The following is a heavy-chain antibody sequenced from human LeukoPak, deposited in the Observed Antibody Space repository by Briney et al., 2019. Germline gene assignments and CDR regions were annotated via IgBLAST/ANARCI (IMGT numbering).Heavy chain of an antibody. CDR2: ISGSGGST. V-gene: IGHV3-23*01. CDR1: GFTFSSYS. J-gene: IGHJ4*02. D-gene: IGHD3-22*01. CDR3: AKKPSYYYDSSGYVTTDY. Sequence: GGSLRLSCAASGFTFSSYSMNWVRQAPGKGLEWVSAISGSGGSTYYADSVKGRFTISRDNSKNTLYLQMNSLRAEDTAVYYCAKKPSYYYDSSGYVTTDYWGQGTLVTVSS.